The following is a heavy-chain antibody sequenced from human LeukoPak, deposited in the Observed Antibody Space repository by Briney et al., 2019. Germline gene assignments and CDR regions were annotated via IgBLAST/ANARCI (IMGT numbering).Heavy chain of an antibody. D-gene: IGHD3-3*01. CDR1: GGSISSSSYY. CDR3: ASVTIFGVVIRGSSDY. Sequence: SETLSLTCTVSGGSISSSSYYWDWVRQPPGKGLEWIGNVYYGGNTFYNSSLESRVTISVDMSKNQFSLKLSSVTAADTAVYYCASVTIFGVVIRGSSDYWGQGTLVTVSS. CDR2: VYYGGNT. V-gene: IGHV4-39*01. J-gene: IGHJ4*02.